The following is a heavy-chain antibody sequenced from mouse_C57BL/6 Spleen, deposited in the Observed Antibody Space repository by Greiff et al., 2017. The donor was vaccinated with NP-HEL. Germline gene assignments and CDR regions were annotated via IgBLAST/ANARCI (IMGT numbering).Heavy chain of an antibody. Sequence: EVKLVESGGGLVKPGGSLKLSCAASGFTFSDYGMHWVRQAPEKGLEWVAYISSGSSTIYYADTVKGRFTISRANAKNTLCVQMTRLCSEDTAMYYCARPGYYGSSSYAMDYWGQETSVTVSS. D-gene: IGHD1-1*01. V-gene: IGHV5-17*01. J-gene: IGHJ4*01. CDR1: GFTFSDYG. CDR2: ISSGSSTI. CDR3: ARPGYYGSSSYAMDY.